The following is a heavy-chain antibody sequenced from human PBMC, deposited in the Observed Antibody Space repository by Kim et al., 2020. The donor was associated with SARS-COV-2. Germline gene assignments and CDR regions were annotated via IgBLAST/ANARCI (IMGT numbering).Heavy chain of an antibody. J-gene: IGHJ4*02. Sequence: NPSLKSRVTISVDTSKNQFSLKLSSVTAADTAVYYCARGTPQDSSSWYVYWGQGTLVTVSS. D-gene: IGHD6-13*01. CDR3: ARGTPQDSSSWYVY. V-gene: IGHV4-34*01.